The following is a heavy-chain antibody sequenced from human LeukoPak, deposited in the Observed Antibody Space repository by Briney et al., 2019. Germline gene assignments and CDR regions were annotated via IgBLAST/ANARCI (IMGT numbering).Heavy chain of an antibody. D-gene: IGHD2-2*03. V-gene: IGHV3-53*01. J-gene: IGHJ4*02. CDR3: ARDGYCSSTSCPWGGYFDY. Sequence: GGSLRLSCAASGFTVSSNYMSWVRQAPGKGLEWVSVIYSGGSTYYADSVKGRFTISRDNAKNSLYLQMNSLRAEDTAVYYCARDGYCSSTSCPWGGYFDYWGQGTLVTVSS. CDR1: GFTVSSNY. CDR2: IYSGGST.